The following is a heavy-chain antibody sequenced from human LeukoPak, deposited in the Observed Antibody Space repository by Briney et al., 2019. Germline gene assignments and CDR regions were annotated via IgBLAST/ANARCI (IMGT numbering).Heavy chain of an antibody. Sequence: GGSLRLSCAASGFTFSSYSMNRVRQAPGKGLEWVSSISSSSSYIYYADSVKGRFTISRDNAKNSLYLQMNSLRAEDTAVYYCARAYDFWSGYYSGRWFDPWGQGTLVTVSS. D-gene: IGHD3-3*01. V-gene: IGHV3-21*01. CDR2: ISSSSSYI. J-gene: IGHJ5*02. CDR3: ARAYDFWSGYYSGRWFDP. CDR1: GFTFSSYS.